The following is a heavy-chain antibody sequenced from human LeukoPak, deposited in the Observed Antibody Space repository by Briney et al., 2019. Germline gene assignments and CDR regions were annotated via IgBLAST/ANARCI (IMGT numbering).Heavy chain of an antibody. CDR2: ISSSSSYI. CDR3: ASLPLYSSSSGELQN. Sequence: KPGGSLRLSCAASGFTFSSYSMNWVRQAPGKGLEWVSSISSSSSYIYYADSVKGRFTISRDNAKNSLYLQMNSLRAEDTAVYYCASLPLYSSSSGELQNWGQGTLVTVSS. D-gene: IGHD6-6*01. CDR1: GFTFSSYS. V-gene: IGHV3-21*01. J-gene: IGHJ4*02.